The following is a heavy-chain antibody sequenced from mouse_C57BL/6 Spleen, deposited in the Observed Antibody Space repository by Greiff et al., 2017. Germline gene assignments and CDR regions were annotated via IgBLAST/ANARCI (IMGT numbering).Heavy chain of an antibody. J-gene: IGHJ3*01. Sequence: QVQLKQPGAELVRPGSSVKLSCKASGYTFTSYWMHWVKQRPIQGLEWIGNIDPSDSETHYNQKFKDKATLTVDKSSSTAYMQLSSLTSEDSAVYYCARPHYGSSYDPFAYWGQGTLVTVSA. CDR1: GYTFTSYW. V-gene: IGHV1-52*01. CDR3: ARPHYGSSYDPFAY. D-gene: IGHD1-1*01. CDR2: IDPSDSET.